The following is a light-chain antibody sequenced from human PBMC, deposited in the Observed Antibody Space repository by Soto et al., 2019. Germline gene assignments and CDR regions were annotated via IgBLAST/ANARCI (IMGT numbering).Light chain of an antibody. CDR1: QSISSW. CDR2: DAY. J-gene: IGKJ2*01. CDR3: QRYNKYPYT. Sequence: DIQMTQSPSTLSASAGDRVTITCRASQSISSWLAWYQQKPGKAPKLLIYDAYSLESGVPSRFSGSGSGTEFTLTISSLQPDDFATYYCQRYNKYPYTFGQGTKLEIK. V-gene: IGKV1-5*01.